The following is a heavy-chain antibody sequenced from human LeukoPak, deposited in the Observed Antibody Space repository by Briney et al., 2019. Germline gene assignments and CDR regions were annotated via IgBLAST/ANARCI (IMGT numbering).Heavy chain of an antibody. CDR2: ITVSGGTP. Sequence: GGSLRLSCAASEFTFSSYAMQWVRQAPGKGLEWVSGITVSGGTPYYTDSVKGRFTIPRDNSKNTLYLQMNSLRAEDTAVYYCAKYLTARGPPYALDVWGQGTTVTVSS. D-gene: IGHD1-14*01. J-gene: IGHJ6*02. CDR1: EFTFSSYA. CDR3: AKYLTARGPPYALDV. V-gene: IGHV3-23*01.